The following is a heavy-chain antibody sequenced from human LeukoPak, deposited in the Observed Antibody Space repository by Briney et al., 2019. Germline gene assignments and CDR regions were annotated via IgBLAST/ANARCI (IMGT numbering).Heavy chain of an antibody. Sequence: PGGSLRLSCAASGFTFSSYGMHWVRQAPGKGLEWVGRIKSKTDGGTTDYAAPVKGRFTISRDDSKNTLYLQMNSLKTEDTAVYYCTTRQTLVRGRPDWGQGTLVTVSS. J-gene: IGHJ4*02. CDR2: IKSKTDGGTT. V-gene: IGHV3-15*01. CDR1: GFTFSSYG. D-gene: IGHD3-10*01. CDR3: TTRQTLVRGRPD.